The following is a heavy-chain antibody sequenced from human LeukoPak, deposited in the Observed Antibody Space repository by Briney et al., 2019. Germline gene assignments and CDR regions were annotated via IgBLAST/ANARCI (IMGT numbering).Heavy chain of an antibody. J-gene: IGHJ3*02. CDR2: IYPGDSHT. CDR3: ARGFLKKTGDRADAFDI. V-gene: IGHV5-51*01. Sequence: GEALQISCQGSGYRFTSYWIAWVRQMPGKGLEWRGIIYPGDSHTKYSPSFQGQVTISADKSISTAYLQWSSLKASDTAMYYCARGFLKKTGDRADAFDIWGQGTMVTVSS. CDR1: GYRFTSYW. D-gene: IGHD7-27*01.